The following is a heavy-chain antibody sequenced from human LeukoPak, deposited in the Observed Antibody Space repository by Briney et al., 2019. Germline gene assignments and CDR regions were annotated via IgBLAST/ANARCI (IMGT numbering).Heavy chain of an antibody. Sequence: PSETLSLTCTVSGGSISSYYWSWIRQPPGKGLEWIGYIYYSGSTNYNPSLKSRVTISVDTSKNQFSLKLSSVTAADTAVYYCARALGSSWYFYMGSHYYFDYWGQGTLVTVSS. D-gene: IGHD6-13*01. CDR1: GGSISSYY. J-gene: IGHJ4*02. CDR3: ARALGSSWYFYMGSHYYFDY. V-gene: IGHV4-59*01. CDR2: IYYSGST.